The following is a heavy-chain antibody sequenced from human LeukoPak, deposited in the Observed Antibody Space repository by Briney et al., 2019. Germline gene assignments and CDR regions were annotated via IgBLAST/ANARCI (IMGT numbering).Heavy chain of an antibody. Sequence: SETLSLTCTVSGYSISSGYYWGWIRQPPGKGLEWIGSIYHNGNTFYNPSLKSRVTISVDTSKNQFSLKLSSVTAADTAVYYCARGDGDYGWFDPWGQGTLVTVSS. D-gene: IGHD4-17*01. V-gene: IGHV4-38-2*02. CDR1: GYSISSGYY. J-gene: IGHJ5*02. CDR2: IYHNGNT. CDR3: ARGDGDYGWFDP.